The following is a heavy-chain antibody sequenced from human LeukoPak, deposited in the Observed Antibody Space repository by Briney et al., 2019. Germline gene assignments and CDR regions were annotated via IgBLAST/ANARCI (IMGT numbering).Heavy chain of an antibody. V-gene: IGHV3-48*03. CDR2: ISSSGSTI. J-gene: IGHJ4*02. CDR3: AGEGYFDWFFPIY. CDR1: GFTFSSYE. D-gene: IGHD3-9*01. Sequence: GGSLRLSCAASGFTFSSYEMNWVRQAPGKGLEWASYISSSGSTIYYADSVKGRFTISRDNAKNSLYLQMNSLRAEDTAVYYCAGEGYFDWFFPIYWGQGTLVTVSS.